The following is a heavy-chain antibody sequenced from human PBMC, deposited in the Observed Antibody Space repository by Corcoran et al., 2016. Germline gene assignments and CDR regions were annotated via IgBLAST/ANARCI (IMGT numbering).Heavy chain of an antibody. V-gene: IGHV3-15*07. CDR2: IKSKTDGGTT. Sequence: EVQLVESGGGLVKPGGSLRLSCAASGFTFSNAWMNWVRQAPGKGLEWVGRIKSKTDGGTTDYAAPVKGGFTISRDDSKNTLYLQMHSLKTEDTAVYYCTPDPPDDIVVVTAKYPAAENYYYGMDVWGQGTTVTVSS. CDR3: TPDPPDDIVVVTAKYPAAENYYYGMDV. CDR1: GFTFSNAW. D-gene: IGHD2-21*02. J-gene: IGHJ6*02.